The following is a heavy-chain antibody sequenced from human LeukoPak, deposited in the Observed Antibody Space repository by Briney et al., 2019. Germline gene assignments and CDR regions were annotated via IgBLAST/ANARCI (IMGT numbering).Heavy chain of an antibody. V-gene: IGHV4-39*01. Sequence: PSETLSLTCAVYGGSFSGYYWGWIRQPPGKGLEWIGSIYYSGSTYYNPSLKSRVTISVDTSKNQFSLKLSSVTAADTAVYYCARDRYYYDSSGYQRNDYWGQGTLVTVSS. CDR2: IYYSGST. J-gene: IGHJ4*02. D-gene: IGHD3-22*01. CDR3: ARDRYYYDSSGYQRNDY. CDR1: GGSFSGYY.